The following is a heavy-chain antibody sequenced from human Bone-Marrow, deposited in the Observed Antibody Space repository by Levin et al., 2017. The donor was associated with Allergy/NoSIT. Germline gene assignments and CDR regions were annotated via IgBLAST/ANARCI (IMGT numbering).Heavy chain of an antibody. J-gene: IGHJ4*02. Sequence: SCTASGFMFSNYWMTWVRQAPGKGLEWVANINEDGSEKFSVDSVKGRFTISRDNAKNSVHLEMNSLRAEDTAVYYCARWVSFCFQGVCYPTGMDYWGQGTLVTVSS. D-gene: IGHD2-8*01. CDR2: INEDGSEK. CDR1: GFMFSNYW. V-gene: IGHV3-7*01. CDR3: ARWVSFCFQGVCYPTGMDY.